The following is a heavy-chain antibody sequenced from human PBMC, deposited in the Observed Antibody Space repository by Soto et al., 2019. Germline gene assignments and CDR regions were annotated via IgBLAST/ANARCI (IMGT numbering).Heavy chain of an antibody. D-gene: IGHD4-17*01. V-gene: IGHV4-61*01. J-gene: IGHJ2*01. CDR2: INHSGST. CDR3: ARGHDYGDYWYFDL. CDR1: GGSVSSGNYF. Sequence: QVQLQESGPGLLKPSETLSLTCTVSGGSVSSGNYFWSWIRQPPGKGLEWIGEINHSGSTNYNPSLKSRVTISVDTSKNQFALKLSSVTAADTAVYYCARGHDYGDYWYFDLWGRGTLVTVSS.